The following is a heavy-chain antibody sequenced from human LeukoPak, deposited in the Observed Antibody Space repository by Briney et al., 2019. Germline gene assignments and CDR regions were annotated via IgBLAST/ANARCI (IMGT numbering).Heavy chain of an antibody. J-gene: IGHJ4*02. Sequence: HPGGSLRLSCAASGFTFSSYSMNWVRQAPGKGLEWVSSISSSSSYIYYADSVKGRFTISRDNAKSSLYLQMNSLRAENTAVYYCARSRSTSSYFDYWGQGTLVTVSS. CDR3: ARSRSTSSYFDY. D-gene: IGHD2-2*01. V-gene: IGHV3-21*01. CDR2: ISSSSSYI. CDR1: GFTFSSYS.